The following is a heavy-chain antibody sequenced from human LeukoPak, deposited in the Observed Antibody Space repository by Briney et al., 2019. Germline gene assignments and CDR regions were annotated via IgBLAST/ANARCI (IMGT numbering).Heavy chain of an antibody. D-gene: IGHD2-2*01. CDR3: AKGGSCSSTSCYFDY. J-gene: IGHJ4*02. Sequence: GRSLRLSCAASEFTFSSYAMHWVRQAPGKGLEWVADISYDGSKKYYADSVKGRFTISRDNSKNTLYLQMNSLRAEDTAMYYCAKGGSCSSTSCYFDYWGQGTLVTVSS. V-gene: IGHV3-30*18. CDR2: ISYDGSKK. CDR1: EFTFSSYA.